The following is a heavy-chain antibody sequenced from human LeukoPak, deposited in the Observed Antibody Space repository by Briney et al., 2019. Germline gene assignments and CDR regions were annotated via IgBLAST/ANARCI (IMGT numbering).Heavy chain of an antibody. J-gene: IGHJ4*02. CDR3: AREDGYYYGSGSYLGYFDY. Sequence: GGSLRLSCAASGFTFSDYYMSWIRQAPGKGLEWVSYISSSGSTIYYADSVKGRFTISRDNAKNSLYLQMNSLRAEDTAVYYCAREDGYYYGSGSYLGYFDYWGQGTLVTVSS. V-gene: IGHV3-11*01. D-gene: IGHD3-10*01. CDR1: GFTFSDYY. CDR2: ISSSGSTI.